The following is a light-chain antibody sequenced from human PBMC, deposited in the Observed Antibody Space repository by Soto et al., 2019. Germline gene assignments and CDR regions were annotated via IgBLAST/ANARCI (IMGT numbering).Light chain of an antibody. V-gene: IGKV3-20*01. CDR1: QSVSNNY. Sequence: IVLTQSPGTLSLSPGERATLSCRASQSVSNNYLAWYQQKPGQAPRLLIYDASRRATGIPDRFSGSGSGTDFTLTISSLQSEDFAVYYCQQYDKWPTWTFGQGTKVDIK. CDR2: DAS. CDR3: QQYDKWPTWT. J-gene: IGKJ1*01.